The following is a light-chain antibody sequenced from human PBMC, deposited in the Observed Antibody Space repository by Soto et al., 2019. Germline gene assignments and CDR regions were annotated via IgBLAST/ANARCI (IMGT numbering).Light chain of an antibody. CDR3: ATWDDSLSGPV. CDR1: SANIGSNY. J-gene: IGLJ2*01. CDR2: RNG. Sequence: QAVVTQPPSASGTPGQRVTISCSGSSANIGSNYVYWYQQLPGTAPKPLIYRNGQRPSGVPDRFSGSKSGTSASLAISGLRSEDEADYYCATWDDSLSGPVFGGGTKLIVL. V-gene: IGLV1-47*01.